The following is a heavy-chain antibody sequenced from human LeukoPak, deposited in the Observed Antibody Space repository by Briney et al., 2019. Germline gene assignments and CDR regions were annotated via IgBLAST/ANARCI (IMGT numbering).Heavy chain of an antibody. D-gene: IGHD2-2*01. J-gene: IGHJ5*02. Sequence: ASVRVSCKASGYTFSNYDINWVRQATGQGLEWMGWMNPHSGNTGYAQKFQGRITITRNTSISTAYMELSSLRSEDTAVYYCARGYCTSTSCSFDHWGQGTLVTVSS. V-gene: IGHV1-8*03. CDR1: GYTFSNYD. CDR2: MNPHSGNT. CDR3: ARGYCTSTSCSFDH.